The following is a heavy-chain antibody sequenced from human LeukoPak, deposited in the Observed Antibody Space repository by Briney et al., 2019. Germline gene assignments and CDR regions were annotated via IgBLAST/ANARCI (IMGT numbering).Heavy chain of an antibody. Sequence: GGSLRLSCAASGFTFSNYAMTWVRQAPGKGLEWVSIISDSGGSTMYADSVKGRFTISRDNSKNTLYLQMNSLRAEDTAVYYCAKGRGGTCAGGCYSRVFDFWVQGTLVTVSS. CDR1: GFTFSNYA. CDR3: AKGRGGTCAGGCYSRVFDF. V-gene: IGHV3-23*01. J-gene: IGHJ4*02. CDR2: ISDSGGST. D-gene: IGHD2-21*02.